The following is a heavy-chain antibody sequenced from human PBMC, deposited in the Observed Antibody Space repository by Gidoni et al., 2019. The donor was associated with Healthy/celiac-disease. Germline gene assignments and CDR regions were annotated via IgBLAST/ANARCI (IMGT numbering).Heavy chain of an antibody. V-gene: IGHV3-23*01. CDR2: ISGSGGST. Sequence: EVQLLESGGGLVQPGGSLRLSCAASGFTFSSYAMIWVRQAPGKGLEWVSAISGSGGSTYYADSVKGRFTISRDNSKNTLYLQMNSLRAEDTAVYYCAKDSSDYYDSSGYYLYWGQGTLVTVSS. CDR3: AKDSSDYYDSSGYYLY. CDR1: GFTFSSYA. J-gene: IGHJ4*02. D-gene: IGHD3-22*01.